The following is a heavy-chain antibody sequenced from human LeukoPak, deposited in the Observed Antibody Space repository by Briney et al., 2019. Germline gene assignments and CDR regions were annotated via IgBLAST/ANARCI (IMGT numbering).Heavy chain of an antibody. D-gene: IGHD6-13*01. CDR2: ISPDGSEK. CDR3: ARGGSSRFDQ. Sequence: QSGGSQRLSCAASGFTFTTYWMSWVRQAPGKGLEWVAKISPDGSEKYYVDSVKGRFTISRDNAKNSLDLQMSSLRADDTAVYYCARGGSSRFDQWGQGTLVTVSS. V-gene: IGHV3-7*04. J-gene: IGHJ4*02. CDR1: GFTFTTYW.